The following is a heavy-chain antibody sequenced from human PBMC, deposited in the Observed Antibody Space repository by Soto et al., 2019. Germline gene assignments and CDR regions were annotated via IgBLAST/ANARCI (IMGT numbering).Heavy chain of an antibody. CDR1: GFTFSKHV. D-gene: IGHD2-8*01. CDR2: ISYDGSNK. V-gene: IGHV3-30*18. J-gene: IGHJ4*02. CDR3: EKGPPLLMVYPVLDS. Sequence: GGSLRISCASSGFTFSKHVMHWVRQAPGKGLEWVAVISYDGSNKYYGDSVKDRFTISRDNSKNTLYLHMNSLRPEDTAVYFCEKGPPLLMVYPVLDSWGQGTLVTVS.